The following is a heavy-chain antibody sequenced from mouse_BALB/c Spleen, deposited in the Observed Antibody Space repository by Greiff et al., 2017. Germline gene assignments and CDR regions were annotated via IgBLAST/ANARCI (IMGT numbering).Heavy chain of an antibody. J-gene: IGHJ4*01. CDR2: IRNKANGYTT. V-gene: IGHV7-3*02. CDR1: GFTFTDYY. D-gene: IGHD2-14*01. CDR3: ARVYYRYDGAMDY. Sequence: EVHLVESGGGLVQPGGSLRLSCATSGFTFTDYYMSWVRQPPGKALEWLGFIRNKANGYTTEYSASVKGRFTISRDNSQSILYLQMNTLRAEDSATYYCARVYYRYDGAMDYWGQGTSVTVSS.